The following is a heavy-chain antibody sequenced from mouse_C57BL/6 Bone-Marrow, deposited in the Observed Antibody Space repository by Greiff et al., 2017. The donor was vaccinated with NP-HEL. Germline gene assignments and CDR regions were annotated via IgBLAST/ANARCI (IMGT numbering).Heavy chain of an antibody. CDR1: GYTFTSYW. CDR3: AREETAQATGYFDY. J-gene: IGHJ2*01. Sequence: QVQLKQPGAELVRPGSSVKLSCKASGYTFTSYWMHWVKQRPIQGLEWIGNIDPSDSETHYNQKFKDKATLTVDKSSSTAYMQLSSLTSEDSAVYYCAREETAQATGYFDYWGQGTTLTVSS. V-gene: IGHV1-52*01. D-gene: IGHD3-2*02. CDR2: IDPSDSET.